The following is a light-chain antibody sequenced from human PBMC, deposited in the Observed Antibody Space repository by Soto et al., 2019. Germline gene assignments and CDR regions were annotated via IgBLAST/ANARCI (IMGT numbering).Light chain of an antibody. J-gene: IGLJ1*01. Sequence: QSVLAQPPSASGSPGQSVTISCTGTSSDVGGYNFVSWYQQHPGKAPKLMIYEVTKQPSGVPDRFSGSKSGNTASLTVSGLQTEDEADYYCSSYAGTKNFVFGTGTKVTVL. V-gene: IGLV2-8*01. CDR1: SSDVGGYNF. CDR2: EVT. CDR3: SSYAGTKNFV.